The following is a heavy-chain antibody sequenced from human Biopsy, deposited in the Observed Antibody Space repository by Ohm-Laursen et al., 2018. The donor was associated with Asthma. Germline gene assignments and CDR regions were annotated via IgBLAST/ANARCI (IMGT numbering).Heavy chain of an antibody. J-gene: IGHJ4*02. CDR1: GGYLTGHY. Sequence: SDTLSLTCTVYGGYLTGHYWNWIRQPPGKGLEWIGEIDQSGYTNYNPSLKSRVTISADTSKNQFHLNLTSVTAADTAVYYCVSPPGYWGQGTRVTVSS. CDR2: IDQSGYT. CDR3: VSPPGY. V-gene: IGHV4-34*01.